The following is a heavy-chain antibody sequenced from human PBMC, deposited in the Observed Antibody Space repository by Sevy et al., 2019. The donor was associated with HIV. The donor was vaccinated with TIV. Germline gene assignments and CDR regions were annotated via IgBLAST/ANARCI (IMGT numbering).Heavy chain of an antibody. J-gene: IGHJ4*02. CDR1: GLTFSAYW. CDR2: IKSDGSDK. CDR3: AQETVGRFDS. D-gene: IGHD3-16*01. V-gene: IGHV3-7*01. Sequence: GGSLRLSCAASGLTFSAYWMNWVRQAPGKRLEWVANIKSDGSDKHYVDSVEGRFTISRDNAKNSLYLQMNSLRVEDTAVYYCAQETVGRFDSWGQGILVTVSS.